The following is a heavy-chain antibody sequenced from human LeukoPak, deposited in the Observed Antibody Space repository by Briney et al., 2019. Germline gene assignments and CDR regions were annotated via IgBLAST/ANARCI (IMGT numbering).Heavy chain of an antibody. Sequence: ASVTVSCKASGYTFTSYYMHWVRQAPGQGLEWMGIINPSGGSTSYAQKFQGRVTMTRDTSTSTVYMELSSLRSEDTAVYYCARVLYYYDSSGYATNDAFDIWGQGTMVTVSS. V-gene: IGHV1-46*01. CDR3: ARVLYYYDSSGYATNDAFDI. J-gene: IGHJ3*02. CDR2: INPSGGST. D-gene: IGHD3-22*01. CDR1: GYTFTSYY.